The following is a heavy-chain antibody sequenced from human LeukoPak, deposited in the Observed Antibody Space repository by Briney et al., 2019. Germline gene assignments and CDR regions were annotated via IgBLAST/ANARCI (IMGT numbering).Heavy chain of an antibody. CDR3: ARDQGQWLGYFDL. CDR1: GFTFSDYY. V-gene: IGHV3-11*05. J-gene: IGHJ2*01. D-gene: IGHD6-19*01. CDR2: ISSSSSYT. Sequence: GGSLRLSCAASGFTFSDYYVSWIRQAPGKGLEWVSYISSSSSYTNYADSVKGRFTISRDNAKNSLYLQMNSLRAEDTAVYYCARDQGQWLGYFDLWGRGTLVTVSS.